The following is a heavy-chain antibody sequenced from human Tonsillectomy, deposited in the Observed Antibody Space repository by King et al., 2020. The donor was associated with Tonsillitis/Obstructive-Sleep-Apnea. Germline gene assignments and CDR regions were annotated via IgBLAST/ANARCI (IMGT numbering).Heavy chain of an antibody. CDR1: GFTFSNYW. J-gene: IGHJ4*02. V-gene: IGHV3-74*01. D-gene: IGHD5-18*01. Sequence: VQLVESGGGLVQPGGSLRLSCAASGFTFSNYWMHWVRQAPGKGLVWVSLINSAGSSTSFADYGKGRFTISRDNARNTLYLQMDSRRAEDTAVYYCARGGGHSYGFLDYWGQGTLVTVSS. CDR3: ARGGGHSYGFLDY. CDR2: INSAGSST.